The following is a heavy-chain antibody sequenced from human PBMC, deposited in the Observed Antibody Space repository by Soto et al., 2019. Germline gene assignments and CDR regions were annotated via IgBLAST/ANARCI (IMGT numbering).Heavy chain of an antibody. CDR2: ISGSGGST. V-gene: IGHV3-23*01. D-gene: IGHD2-2*01. CDR1: GFTFSSYA. CDR3: AKDTQTSLIVVVPAAPLGP. J-gene: IGHJ5*02. Sequence: SLRLSCAASGFTFSSYAMSWVRQAPGKGLEWVSAISGSGGSTYYADSVKGRFTISRDNSKNTLYLQMNSLRAEDTAVYYCAKDTQTSLIVVVPAAPLGPWGQGTLVTVSS.